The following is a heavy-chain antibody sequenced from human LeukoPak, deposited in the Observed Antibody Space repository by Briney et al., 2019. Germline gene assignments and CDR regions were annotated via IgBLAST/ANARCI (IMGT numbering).Heavy chain of an antibody. CDR3: AKDLSIYLGLGIFGF. V-gene: IGHV3-7*01. Sequence: AGSLRLSCAASGVTFNSYWMNWVRQAPGKGLEWVAKMKQDRSVKYFLGFVKGRFTISRGNVKYSLYLEMDCLGAEDTAWFYCAKDLSIYLGLGIFGFWGQGTLVTVSS. CDR2: MKQDRSVK. J-gene: IGHJ4*02. CDR1: GVTFNSYW. D-gene: IGHD3-16*01.